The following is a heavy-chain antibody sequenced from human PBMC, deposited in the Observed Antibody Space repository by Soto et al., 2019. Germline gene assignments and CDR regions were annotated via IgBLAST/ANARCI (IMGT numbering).Heavy chain of an antibody. CDR2: IYYRSQWYN. D-gene: IGHD3-10*01. CDR3: ARESRAGTGTWFDP. V-gene: IGHV6-1*01. CDR1: GDSVSSNSAA. J-gene: IGHJ5*02. Sequence: SQTLSLTCAISGDSVSSNSAAWNWIRQSPSRGLEWLGRIYYRSQWYNDYAVSVKSRITIHPDTSKNRFSLQRNSVTPEDTAVYYSARESRAGTGTWFDPWGQGTLVTVSS.